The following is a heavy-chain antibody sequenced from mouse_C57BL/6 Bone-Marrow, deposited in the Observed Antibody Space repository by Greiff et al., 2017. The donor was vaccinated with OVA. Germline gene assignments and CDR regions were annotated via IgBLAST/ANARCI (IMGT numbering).Heavy chain of an antibody. V-gene: IGHV1-81*01. CDR3: VYYGNLAWFAY. Sequence: QVHVKQSGAELARPGASVKLSCKASGYTFTSYGISWVKQRTGQGLEWIGEIYPRSGNTYYNEKFKGKATLTADKSSSTAYMELRSLTSEDSAVYFCVYYGNLAWFAYWGQGTLVTVSA. J-gene: IGHJ3*01. D-gene: IGHD2-1*01. CDR2: IYPRSGNT. CDR1: GYTFTSYG.